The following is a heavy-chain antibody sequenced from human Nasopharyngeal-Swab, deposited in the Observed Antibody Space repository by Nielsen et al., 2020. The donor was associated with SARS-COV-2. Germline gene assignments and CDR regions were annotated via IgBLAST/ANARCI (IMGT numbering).Heavy chain of an antibody. CDR3: ARGGLSLGYSYDYYYYGMDV. V-gene: IGHV4-34*01. CDR1: GGSFSGYY. J-gene: IGHJ6*02. CDR2: INHSGST. Sequence: SETLSLTCAVYGGSFSGYYWSWIRQPPGKGLEWIGEINHSGSTNYNPSLKSRVTISVDTSKNQFSLKLSSVTAADTAVYYCARGGLSLGYSYDYYYYGMDVWGQGTTVTVS. D-gene: IGHD5-18*01.